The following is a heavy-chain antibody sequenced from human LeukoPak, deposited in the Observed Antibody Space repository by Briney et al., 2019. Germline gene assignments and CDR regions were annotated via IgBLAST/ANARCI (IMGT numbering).Heavy chain of an antibody. D-gene: IGHD4-17*01. Sequence: PGGSLRLSCEVSGFSVGGYALYWVRQAPGKGLEWVAVVSFDGSQKYYADSVKGRFTISRDTFKNTLFLQMDSLSGEDTGFYYCARSDRGDYNFDYWGQGTLVTVSS. V-gene: IGHV3-30*04. CDR3: ARSDRGDYNFDY. CDR2: VSFDGSQK. CDR1: GFSVGGYA. J-gene: IGHJ4*02.